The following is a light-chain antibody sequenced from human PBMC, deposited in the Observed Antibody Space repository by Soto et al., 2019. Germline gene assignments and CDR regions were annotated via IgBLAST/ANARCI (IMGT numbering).Light chain of an antibody. CDR2: KVS. V-gene: IGKV2-30*02. J-gene: IGKJ1*01. CDR3: MQGTHWPWT. Sequence: DVVMTQSPLSLPVTLGQPASISCRSSQSLIHSDGDTYLNWFQQRPGQSPRRLIYKVSDRDSGVPDRFSGRGSGTDFTLKISRVEAEDVGIYYWMQGTHWPWTFGQGTEVEIK. CDR1: QSLIHSDGDTY.